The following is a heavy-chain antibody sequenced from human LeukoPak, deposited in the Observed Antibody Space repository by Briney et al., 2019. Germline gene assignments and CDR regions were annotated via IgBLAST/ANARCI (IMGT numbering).Heavy chain of an antibody. CDR2: ISSSSSYI. Sequence: GGSLRLSCAASGFTFSSYYMNWVRQAPGKGLEWVSSISSSSSYIFYADSVEGRFTISRDNAKNSLYLQLNSLRAEDTAVYYCASTYAIAAAGMREGVDYWGQGTLVTVSS. V-gene: IGHV3-21*01. CDR3: ASTYAIAAAGMREGVDY. D-gene: IGHD6-13*01. CDR1: GFTFSSYY. J-gene: IGHJ4*02.